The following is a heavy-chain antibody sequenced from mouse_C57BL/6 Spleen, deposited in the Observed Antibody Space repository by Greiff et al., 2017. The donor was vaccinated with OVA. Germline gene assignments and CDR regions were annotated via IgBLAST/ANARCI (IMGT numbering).Heavy chain of an antibody. Sequence: QVQLQQPGTELVKPGASVKLSCKASGYTFTSYWMHWVKQRPGQGLEWIGNINPSNGGTNYNEKFKSKATLTVDKSSSTASMQLSSLTSEDSAVYYCARSLSVYYAMDYWGQGTSVTVSS. J-gene: IGHJ4*01. V-gene: IGHV1-53*01. CDR3: ARSLSVYYAMDY. CDR1: GYTFTSYW. CDR2: INPSNGGT.